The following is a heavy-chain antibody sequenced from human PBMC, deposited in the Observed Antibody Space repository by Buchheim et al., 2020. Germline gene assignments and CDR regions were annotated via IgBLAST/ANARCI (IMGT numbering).Heavy chain of an antibody. CDR1: GLTFSNFA. J-gene: IGHJ4*02. D-gene: IGHD3-10*01. Sequence: EVQLVESGGGFVQPGGSLRLSCATSGLTFSNFAMGWVRQAPGKGLEWVSGISCEGDSTYYADSVKGRFISSRDNSKSTLHMQMNSLRPEDTAVYYCATDRMYYYGSGSNSMYYFDYWGQGTL. V-gene: IGHV3-23*04. CDR2: ISCEGDST. CDR3: ATDRMYYYGSGSNSMYYFDY.